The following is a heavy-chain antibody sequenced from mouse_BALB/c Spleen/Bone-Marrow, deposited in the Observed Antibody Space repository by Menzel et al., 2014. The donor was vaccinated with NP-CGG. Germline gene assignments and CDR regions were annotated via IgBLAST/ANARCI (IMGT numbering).Heavy chain of an antibody. Sequence: QVQLQQSGPELVKPGPSVRISCKASGYTFTSYYIHWVKQRPGQGLEWIGWIYPGNVHTTYNEKFTGKATLTADKSSSTAYMQLSGLTSEDSAVYFGARGGYDGAWLAYWGQGTLVTVSA. J-gene: IGHJ3*01. CDR3: ARGGYDGAWLAY. D-gene: IGHD2-14*01. V-gene: IGHV1S56*01. CDR2: IYPGNVHT. CDR1: GYTFTSYY.